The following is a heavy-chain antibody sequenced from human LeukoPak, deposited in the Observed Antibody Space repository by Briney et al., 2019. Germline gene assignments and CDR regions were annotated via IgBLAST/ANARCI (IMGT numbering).Heavy chain of an antibody. Sequence: SETLSLTCTVSGGSISSTSYYWAWIRQPPGKGLEWIGSIYYSGSTYYNPSLKSRVTISVDTSKKQFSLKLSSVTAADTAVYYCASKLGYCSGGSCYRTASYYYYGMDVWGQGTTVTVSS. J-gene: IGHJ6*02. CDR2: IYYSGST. CDR3: ASKLGYCSGGSCYRTASYYYYGMDV. V-gene: IGHV4-39*07. D-gene: IGHD2-15*01. CDR1: GGSISSTSYY.